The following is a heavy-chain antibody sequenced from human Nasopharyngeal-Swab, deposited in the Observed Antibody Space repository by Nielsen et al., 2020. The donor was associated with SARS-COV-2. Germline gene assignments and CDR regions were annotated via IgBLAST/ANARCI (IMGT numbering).Heavy chain of an antibody. V-gene: IGHV3-7*01. Sequence: GESVKISWAASGFTFSSYWMSWVRQAPGKGLEWVANIKQDGSEKYYVDSVKGRFTISRDNAKNSLYLQMNSLRAEDTAVYYCAREVRGSYWPAFDIWGQGTMVTVSS. CDR3: AREVRGSYWPAFDI. CDR1: GFTFSSYW. J-gene: IGHJ3*02. CDR2: IKQDGSEK. D-gene: IGHD1-26*01.